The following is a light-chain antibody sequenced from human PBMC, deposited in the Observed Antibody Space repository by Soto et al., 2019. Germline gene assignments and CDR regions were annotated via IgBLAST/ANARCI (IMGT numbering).Light chain of an antibody. CDR1: SSDVGAYKY. J-gene: IGLJ3*02. CDR2: EVT. V-gene: IGLV2-8*01. CDR3: TSYVGNDIWV. Sequence: QSALTQPPSASGSPGQSVTISCTGTSSDVGAYKYVSWYQQYPGKAPKLMIYEVTKRPSGVPDRFSGSKSGNTASLTVSGLQAYDEADYYCTSYVGNDIWVFGGGTQLTVL.